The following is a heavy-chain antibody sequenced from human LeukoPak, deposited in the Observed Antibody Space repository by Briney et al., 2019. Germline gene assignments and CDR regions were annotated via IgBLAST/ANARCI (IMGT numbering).Heavy chain of an antibody. CDR1: GFTFSSYD. V-gene: IGHV3-13*01. D-gene: IGHD5-18*01. J-gene: IGHJ3*02. CDR2: IGTAGDT. CDR3: AREGGYSYGRDAFDI. Sequence: PGGSLRPSCAASGFTFSSYDMHWVRQATGKGLEWVSAIGTAGDTYYPGSVKGRFTISRENAKNSLYLQMNSLRAGDTAVYYCAREGGYSYGRDAFDIWGQGTMVTVSS.